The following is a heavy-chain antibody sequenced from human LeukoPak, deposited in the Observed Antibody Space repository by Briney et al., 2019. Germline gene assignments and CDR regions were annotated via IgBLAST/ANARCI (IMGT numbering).Heavy chain of an antibody. V-gene: IGHV4-39*01. CDR3: ARNMTAVARLDVFDI. D-gene: IGHD4-17*01. CDR2: IYYSGST. J-gene: IGHJ3*02. CDR1: GDSMSSSFHY. Sequence: SETLSLTCTVSGDSMSSSFHYWGWIRQSPGKGLEWLGSIYYSGSTYYNPSLKSRVTISVDTSKNQFSPELRSVTAADTAIYYCARNMTAVARLDVFDIWGPGTMVTVSS.